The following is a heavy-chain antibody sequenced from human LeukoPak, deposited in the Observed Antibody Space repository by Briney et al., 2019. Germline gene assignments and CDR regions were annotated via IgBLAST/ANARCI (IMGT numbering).Heavy chain of an antibody. CDR3: AEGSHWGSSGWYAP. V-gene: IGHV3-9*01. D-gene: IGHD6-19*01. J-gene: IGHJ5*02. CDR2: ISWNSGSI. Sequence: PGRSLRLSCAASGFTFDDYAMHWVRQAPGKGLEWVSGISWNSGSIGYADSVKGRFTISRDNAKNSLYLQMNSLRAEDTALYYCAEGSHWGSSGWYAPWGQGTLVTVSS. CDR1: GFTFDDYA.